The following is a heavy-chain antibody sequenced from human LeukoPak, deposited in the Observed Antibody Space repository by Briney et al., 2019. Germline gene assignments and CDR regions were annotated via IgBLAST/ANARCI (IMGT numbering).Heavy chain of an antibody. D-gene: IGHD3-10*01. J-gene: IGHJ4*02. CDR1: GFTFSSYA. Sequence: GGSLRLSCAASGFTFSSYAMTWVRQAPGEGLEWVSAISGSGGTTYYADSVKGRFTISRDNSKNTLYLQMSSLRAEDTAVYYCAKDRLMVRAGYFDYWGQGTLVTVSS. CDR3: AKDRLMVRAGYFDY. V-gene: IGHV3-23*01. CDR2: ISGSGGTT.